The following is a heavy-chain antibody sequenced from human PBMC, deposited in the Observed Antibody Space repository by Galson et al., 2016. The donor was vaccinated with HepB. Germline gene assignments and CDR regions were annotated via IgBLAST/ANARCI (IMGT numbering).Heavy chain of an antibody. CDR2: IYYSGAT. D-gene: IGHD6-13*01. J-gene: IGHJ5*02. CDR1: GFTVSNDY. Sequence: SLRLSCAASGFTVSNDYISWVRQAPGKGLEWVSVIYYSGATYYAGSVKGRFFISRDNSNNTVYLQMNSLRVEDTALYYCARGSSSRWYVGQNWFDPWGQGTLVTVSP. CDR3: ARGSSSRWYVGQNWFDP. V-gene: IGHV3-53*01.